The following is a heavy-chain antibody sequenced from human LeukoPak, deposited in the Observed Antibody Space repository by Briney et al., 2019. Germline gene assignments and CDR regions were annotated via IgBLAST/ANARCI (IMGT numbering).Heavy chain of an antibody. Sequence: GSSVKVYGKACGGTFSSYAISWERQPPGLGFESLESTIPILGIANYAQKFQGRVTITADKSTSTAYMELSSLRSEDTAVYYCARDSKGTVDPSGGPWGQGTLVTVSS. CDR2: TIPILGIA. D-gene: IGHD3-16*01. CDR1: GGTFSSYA. J-gene: IGHJ4*02. CDR3: ARDSKGTVDPSGGP. V-gene: IGHV1-69*04.